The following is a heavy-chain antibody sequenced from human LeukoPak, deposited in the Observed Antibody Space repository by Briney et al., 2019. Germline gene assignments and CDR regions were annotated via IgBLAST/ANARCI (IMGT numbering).Heavy chain of an antibody. J-gene: IGHJ4*02. Sequence: PSETLSLTCAVYGVSINSSSWWSWVRQSPGKGLEWIGDIGHSGGTNYNPSLKSRATISADTSKNQFSLKLSSVTAADTAVYYCARHRRPAPIAVVDYWGQGTLVTVSS. CDR1: GVSINSSSW. CDR2: IGHSGGT. V-gene: IGHV4-4*02. CDR3: ARHRRPAPIAVVDY. D-gene: IGHD6-19*01.